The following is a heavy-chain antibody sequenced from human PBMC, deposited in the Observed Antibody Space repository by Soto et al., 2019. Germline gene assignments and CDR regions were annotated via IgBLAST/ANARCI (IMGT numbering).Heavy chain of an antibody. CDR3: ATVSVEGGYFDL. Sequence: VQLVQSGAEVREPGASVKVSCKASGYTFTNYGITWVRQAPGQGLEWMAWISTYNGNTNYAQKLQDRVTMTTDTSTSTADMELRSLRSDDTAVYYCATVSVEGGYFDLWGRGTLVTVSS. CDR1: GYTFTNYG. CDR2: ISTYNGNT. V-gene: IGHV1-18*01. D-gene: IGHD2-15*01. J-gene: IGHJ2*01.